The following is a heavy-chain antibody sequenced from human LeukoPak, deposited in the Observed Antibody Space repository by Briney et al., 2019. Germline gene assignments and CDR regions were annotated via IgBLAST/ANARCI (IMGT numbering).Heavy chain of an antibody. CDR2: ISYDGSNK. D-gene: IGHD1-26*01. V-gene: IGHV3-30*14. CDR1: GFTFSSNA. CDR3: AREASGSYFHH. Sequence: GGSLRLSCAASGFTFSSNAMHWVRQAPGKGLEWVAVISYDGSNKYYADSVKGRFTISRDNSKNTVYLQMNRLRAEDTAVYYCAREASGSYFHHWGQGTLVTVSS. J-gene: IGHJ1*01.